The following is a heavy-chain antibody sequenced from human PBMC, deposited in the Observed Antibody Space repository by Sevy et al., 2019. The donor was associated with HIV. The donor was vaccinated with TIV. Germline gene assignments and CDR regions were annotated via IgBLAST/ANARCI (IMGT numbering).Heavy chain of an antibody. CDR1: GFTFSSYG. D-gene: IGHD3-16*01. J-gene: IGHJ4*02. V-gene: IGHV3-7*01. CDR2: IKADGSDK. Sequence: GGSLRLSCAASGFTFSSYGMHWVRQAPGKGLEWVANIKADGSDKQYVDSVEGRFTISRDNAKNLLFLQMNSLRVEDTAVYYCAHETFGRFESWGQGTLVTVSS. CDR3: AHETFGRFES.